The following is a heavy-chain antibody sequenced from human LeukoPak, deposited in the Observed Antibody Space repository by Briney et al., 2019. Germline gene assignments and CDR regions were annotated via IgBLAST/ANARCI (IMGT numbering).Heavy chain of an antibody. Sequence: SGTLSLTCTVSGVSISSSSYYRGWIRQPPGKGLEWIGSIYYSGSTYYNPSLKSRVTISVDTSKNQFSLKLSSVTAADTAVYYCASEGEPGIAAAGKDYWGQGTLVTVSS. D-gene: IGHD6-13*01. CDR3: ASEGEPGIAAAGKDY. CDR1: GVSISSSSYY. J-gene: IGHJ4*02. V-gene: IGHV4-39*01. CDR2: IYYSGST.